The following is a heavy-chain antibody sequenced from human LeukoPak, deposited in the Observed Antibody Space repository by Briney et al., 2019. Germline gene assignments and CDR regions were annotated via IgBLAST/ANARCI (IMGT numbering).Heavy chain of an antibody. CDR2: ISAYNGNT. V-gene: IGHV1-18*01. CDR1: GYTFTSYG. Sequence: ASVKVSCKASGYTFTSYGISWVRQAPGQGLEWMGWISAYNGNTNYAQKLQGRVTTTTDTSTSTAYVELRSLRSDDTAVYYCARVTIMGDWFDPWGQGTLVTVSS. J-gene: IGHJ5*02. D-gene: IGHD4-11*01. CDR3: ARVTIMGDWFDP.